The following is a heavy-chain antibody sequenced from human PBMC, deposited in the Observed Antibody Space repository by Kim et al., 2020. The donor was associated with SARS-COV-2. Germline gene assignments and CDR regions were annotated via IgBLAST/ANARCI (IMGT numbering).Heavy chain of an antibody. J-gene: IGHJ4*02. V-gene: IGHV5-10-1*01. CDR2: YSYT. Sequence: YSYTTYSPSFQGHVTISADKSISTAYLQWSSLKASDTAIYYCAGRTDYDYWGQGTLVTVS. D-gene: IGHD3-16*01. CDR3: AGRTDYDY.